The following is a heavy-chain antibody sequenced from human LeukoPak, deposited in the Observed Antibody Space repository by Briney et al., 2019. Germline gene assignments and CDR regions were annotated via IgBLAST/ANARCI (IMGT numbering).Heavy chain of an antibody. V-gene: IGHV4-61*08. D-gene: IGHD2-2*02. CDR3: ARHSCSSTSCYRLPYYYYGMDV. J-gene: IGHJ6*02. CDR1: GGSISSGDYY. Sequence: SQTLSLTCTVSGGSISSGDYYWSWIRQPPGKGLEWIGYIYYSGSTNYNPSLKSRVTISVDTSKNQFSLKLSSVTAADTAVYYCARHSCSSTSCYRLPYYYYGMDVWGQGTTVTVSS. CDR2: IYYSGST.